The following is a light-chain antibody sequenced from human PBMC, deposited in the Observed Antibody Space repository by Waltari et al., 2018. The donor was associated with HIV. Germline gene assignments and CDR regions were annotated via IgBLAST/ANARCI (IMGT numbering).Light chain of an antibody. CDR3: SSHTRRGTVV. Sequence: QSALTQPASVSGSPGQSIVLPCTGSSSDIGYYDYVSWYQQYPGQAPKALIYEVTSRPSGTSSRFSGSKSATTAFLAISKLQTDDEADYFCSSHTRRGTVVFGGGTRLTVL. V-gene: IGLV2-14*03. CDR1: SSDIGYYDY. J-gene: IGLJ2*01. CDR2: EVT.